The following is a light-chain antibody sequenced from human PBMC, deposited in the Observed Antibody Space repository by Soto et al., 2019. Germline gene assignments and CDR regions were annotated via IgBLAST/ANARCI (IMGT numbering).Light chain of an antibody. V-gene: IGKV3-15*01. CDR1: QSVSSN. Sequence: EIVMTQSPATLSVSPGERATLSCRASQSVSSNLAWYQQKPGQAPRLLIYGASTRATGIPARFSGSGSGTEFTLTISSLQSEDFAVYYCQQYNNWPRRTFGQGTEV. CDR2: GAS. CDR3: QQYNNWPRRT. J-gene: IGKJ1*01.